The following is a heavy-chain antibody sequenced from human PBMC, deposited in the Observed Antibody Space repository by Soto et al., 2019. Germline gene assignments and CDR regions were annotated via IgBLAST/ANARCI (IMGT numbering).Heavy chain of an antibody. V-gene: IGHV3-74*01. CDR2: LNSDGSST. CDR1: GFTFSNYW. D-gene: IGHD2-2*02. CDR3: ARGGVGRYCSSSSCYTWGFDY. J-gene: IGHJ4*02. Sequence: EVQLVESGGGLVQPGGSLRLSCAASGFTFSNYWMHWVRQAPGKGLVWVSRLNSDGSSTSYADSVKGRFTISRDNSKNRLSLQMNRLRADDTAVYYCARGGVGRYCSSSSCYTWGFDYWGQGTLVTVSS.